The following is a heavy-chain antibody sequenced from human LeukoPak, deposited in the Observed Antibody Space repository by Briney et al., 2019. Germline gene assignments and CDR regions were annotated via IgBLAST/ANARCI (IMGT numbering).Heavy chain of an antibody. CDR3: ATPQSSDAFDI. CDR1: GYSFTTYW. V-gene: IGHV5-10-1*01. J-gene: IGHJ3*02. CDR2: IDPSDSHT. Sequence: GESLKICCKVSGYSFTTYWINWVRQMPGKGLEWMGRIDPSDSHTNYSPSFQGHVTISADKSISTAYLQWSSLKASDTAMYYCATPQSSDAFDIWGLGTMVTVSS.